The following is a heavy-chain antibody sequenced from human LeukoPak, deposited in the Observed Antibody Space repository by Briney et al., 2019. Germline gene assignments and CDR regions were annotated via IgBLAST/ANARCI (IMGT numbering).Heavy chain of an antibody. D-gene: IGHD6-6*01. CDR2: IYYSGST. V-gene: IGHV4-39*01. Sequence: PSETLSLTCSVSGGSISSSSYYWGWIRQPPGKGLEWIGSIYYSGSTYYNPSPKSRVTISVDTSKNQFSLKLSSVTAADTAVYYCAVSAAALFDPWGQGTLVTVSS. J-gene: IGHJ5*02. CDR1: GGSISSSSYY. CDR3: AVSAAALFDP.